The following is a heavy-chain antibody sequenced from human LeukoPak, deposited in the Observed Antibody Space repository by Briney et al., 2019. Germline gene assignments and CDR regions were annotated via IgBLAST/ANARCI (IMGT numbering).Heavy chain of an antibody. V-gene: IGHV4-4*07. Sequence: SETLSLTCTVSGGSISSYYWSWIRQPAGKGLEWIGRIYTSGSTNYNPSLKSRVTMSVDTSKNQFSLKLSSVPAADTAVYYCARERPITHCSSTSCPFDYWGQGTLVTVSS. CDR3: ARERPITHCSSTSCPFDY. CDR2: IYTSGST. J-gene: IGHJ4*02. D-gene: IGHD2-2*01. CDR1: GGSISSYY.